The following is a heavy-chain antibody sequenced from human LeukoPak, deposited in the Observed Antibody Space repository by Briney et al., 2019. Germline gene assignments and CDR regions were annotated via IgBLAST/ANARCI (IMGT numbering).Heavy chain of an antibody. Sequence: RTSETLSLTCAVYGGSFSGYYWSWIRQPPGKGLEWLGEINHSGSTNYNPSLKSRVTISVDNSNNKFSLRLSSVTAADTALYYCARGTLYSGWSYYFDSWGQGTLVTVSS. CDR1: GGSFSGYY. CDR3: ARGTLYSGWSYYFDS. CDR2: INHSGST. D-gene: IGHD6-19*01. V-gene: IGHV4-34*01. J-gene: IGHJ4*02.